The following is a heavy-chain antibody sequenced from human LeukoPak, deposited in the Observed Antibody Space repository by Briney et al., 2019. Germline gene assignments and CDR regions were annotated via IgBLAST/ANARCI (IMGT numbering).Heavy chain of an antibody. V-gene: IGHV3-48*02. Sequence: GGSLRLSCAASGFTFSSYSMNWVRQAPGKGLEWVSYISSSSSTIYYADSVKGRFTISRDNAKNSLYLQMNSLRDEDAAVYYCARMGTAAGPTGDFDYWGQGTLVTVFS. CDR3: ARMGTAAGPTGDFDY. J-gene: IGHJ4*02. CDR1: GFTFSSYS. D-gene: IGHD6-13*01. CDR2: ISSSSSTI.